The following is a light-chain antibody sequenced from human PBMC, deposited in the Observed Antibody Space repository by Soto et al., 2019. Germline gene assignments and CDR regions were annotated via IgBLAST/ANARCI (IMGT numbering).Light chain of an antibody. CDR1: QSISSW. CDR2: DAS. V-gene: IGKV1-5*01. Sequence: DIQMTQSPSTLSASVGDRVTITCRASQSISSWLAWYQQKPGKAPKLLIYDASSLESGVPTRFSGSGSGTEFTLTISSLQPDDVAPSYCQHYNSLFGGGIKVDIK. CDR3: QHYNSL. J-gene: IGKJ4*02.